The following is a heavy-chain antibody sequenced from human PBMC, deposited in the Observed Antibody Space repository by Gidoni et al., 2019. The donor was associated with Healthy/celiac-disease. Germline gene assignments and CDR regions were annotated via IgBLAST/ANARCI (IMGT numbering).Heavy chain of an antibody. J-gene: IGHJ6*03. CDR1: GFTFSSYG. V-gene: IGHV3-33*01. Sequence: QVQLVESGGGVVQPGRSLRLSCAASGFTFSSYGLQWVRQAPGTGLDGVAVIWYDGSNKYYADSVKGRFTISRDNSKNTLYLQMNSLRAEDTAVYYCARKDCSSTSCYSHYYYYMDVWGKGTTVTVSS. D-gene: IGHD2-2*02. CDR3: ARKDCSSTSCYSHYYYYMDV. CDR2: IWYDGSNK.